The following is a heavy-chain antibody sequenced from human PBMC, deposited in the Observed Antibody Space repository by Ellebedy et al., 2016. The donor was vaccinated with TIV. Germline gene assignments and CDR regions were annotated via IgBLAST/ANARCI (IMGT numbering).Heavy chain of an antibody. Sequence: MPSETLSLTCTVSGGSISSYYWSWIRQPPGKGLEWIEYIYYSGSTNYNPSLKSRVTISGDMSKNQFSLKLSSVTAADTAVYYCARGDSSSSRVYYWGQGTLVTVSS. CDR2: IYYSGST. J-gene: IGHJ4*02. CDR1: GGSISSYY. CDR3: ARGDSSSSRVYY. D-gene: IGHD6-6*01. V-gene: IGHV4-59*08.